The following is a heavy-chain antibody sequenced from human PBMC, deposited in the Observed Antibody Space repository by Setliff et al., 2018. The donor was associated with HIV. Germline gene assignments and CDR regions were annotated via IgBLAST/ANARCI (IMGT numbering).Heavy chain of an antibody. CDR1: GYSFTSYW. D-gene: IGHD4-4*01. Sequence: PGESLKISCKGSGYSFTSYWIGWVRQMPGKGLEWMGIIYPGDSDTRYSPSFQGQVTISADKSISTAYLQWSSLKASDTAIYYCARTTSSKWEKWYFDVWGRGTLVTVSS. CDR2: IYPGDSDT. J-gene: IGHJ2*01. CDR3: ARTTSSKWEKWYFDV. V-gene: IGHV5-51*01.